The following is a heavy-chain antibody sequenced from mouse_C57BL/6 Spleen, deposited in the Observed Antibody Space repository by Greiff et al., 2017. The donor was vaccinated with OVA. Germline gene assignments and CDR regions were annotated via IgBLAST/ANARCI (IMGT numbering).Heavy chain of an antibody. CDR1: GFTFSDYG. D-gene: IGHD2-4*01. J-gene: IGHJ2*01. V-gene: IGHV5-17*01. CDR2: ISSGSSTI. Sequence: VQLKESGGGLVKPGGSLKLSCAASGFTFSDYGMHWVRQAPEKGLEWVAYISSGSSTIYYADTVKGRFTISRDNAKNTLFLQMTSLRSEDTAMYYCATIYYDYEKALDYWGQGTTLTVSS. CDR3: ATIYYDYEKALDY.